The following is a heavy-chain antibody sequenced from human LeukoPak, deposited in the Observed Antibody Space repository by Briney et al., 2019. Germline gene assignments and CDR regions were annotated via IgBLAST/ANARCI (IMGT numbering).Heavy chain of an antibody. CDR1: GYTLTESS. Sequence: ASVKVSCKVSGYTLTESSMHWVRQAPGKGLEWMGGFDPEDGETIYAQKFQGRVTMTEDTSTDTAYMELSSLRSEDTAVYYCATGVTIFGVVITGYYFDYWGQGTLVTVSS. J-gene: IGHJ4*02. CDR3: ATGVTIFGVVITGYYFDY. D-gene: IGHD3-3*01. CDR2: FDPEDGET. V-gene: IGHV1-24*01.